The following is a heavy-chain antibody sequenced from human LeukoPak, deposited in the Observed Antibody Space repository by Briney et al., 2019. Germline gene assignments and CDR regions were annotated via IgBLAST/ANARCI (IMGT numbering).Heavy chain of an antibody. Sequence: ASVKVSCKASGYTFTSYDINWVRQATGQGLEWMGWMNPNSGNTGYAQKFQGRVTMTRNTSTSTAYMELSSLRSEDTAVYYCTRVSGSGYSSGWYIWDGYYYYYYGMDVWGQGTTVTVSS. J-gene: IGHJ6*02. CDR2: MNPNSGNT. D-gene: IGHD6-19*01. V-gene: IGHV1-8*01. CDR1: GYTFTSYD. CDR3: TRVSGSGYSSGWYIWDGYYYYYYGMDV.